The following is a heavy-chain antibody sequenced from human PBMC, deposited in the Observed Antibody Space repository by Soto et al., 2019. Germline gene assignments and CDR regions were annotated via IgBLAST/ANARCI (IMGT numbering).Heavy chain of an antibody. J-gene: IGHJ6*02. D-gene: IGHD1-26*01. V-gene: IGHV1-69*01. CDR1: GGTFSSYP. Sequence: QVQLVQSGAEVKKPGSSVKVSCEASGGTFSSYPINWVRQAPGQGLEWMGGIIPFFGTSNYAQKFPGSVTITADDSTSPAYMELRSLRSEATAVYYCARVGPSTNFGMAVWGQGTTVTVSS. CDR3: ARVGPSTNFGMAV. CDR2: IIPFFGTS.